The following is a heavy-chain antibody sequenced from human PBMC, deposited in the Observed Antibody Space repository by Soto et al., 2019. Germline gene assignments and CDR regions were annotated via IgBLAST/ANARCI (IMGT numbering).Heavy chain of an antibody. CDR3: ARDSRMTYYYDSSGYYYFDY. CDR2: IIPIFGTA. J-gene: IGHJ4*02. Sequence: SVKVSCKASGGTFSSYAISWVRQAPGQGLEWMGGIIPIFGTANYAQKFQGRVTITADESTSTACMELSSLRSEDTAVYYCARDSRMTYYYDSSGYYYFDYWGQGTLVTVSS. CDR1: GGTFSSYA. V-gene: IGHV1-69*13. D-gene: IGHD3-22*01.